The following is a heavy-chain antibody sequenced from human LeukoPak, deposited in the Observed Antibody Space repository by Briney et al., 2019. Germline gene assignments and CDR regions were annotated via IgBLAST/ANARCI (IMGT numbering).Heavy chain of an antibody. J-gene: IGHJ5*02. CDR2: VQQDGSEK. CDR1: GFTFNSYW. CDR3: AKGETVTTLRFDP. V-gene: IGHV3-7*03. D-gene: IGHD4-17*01. Sequence: PGGSLRLSCAASGFTFNSYWMSWVRQASGKGLEWVANVQQDGSEKYYVDSVKGRFTISRDNARNSLYLQMNSLRAEDTALYYCAKGETVTTLRFDPWGQGTLVTVSS.